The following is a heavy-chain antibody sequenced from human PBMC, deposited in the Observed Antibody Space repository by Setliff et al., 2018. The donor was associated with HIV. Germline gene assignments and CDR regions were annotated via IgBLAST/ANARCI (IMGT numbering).Heavy chain of an antibody. CDR2: ISYDGSAT. CDR1: GFTFSNFG. Sequence: GGSLRLSCVASGFTFSNFGMSWVRQAPGKGLECVGLISYDGSATYYADSVEGRFTISRDQSKNTLYLQMNSLRAEDTAEYYCAKELAASGLGYFDSWGRGILVTVSS. CDR3: AKELAASGLGYFDS. V-gene: IGHV3-30*18. J-gene: IGHJ4*02. D-gene: IGHD3-22*01.